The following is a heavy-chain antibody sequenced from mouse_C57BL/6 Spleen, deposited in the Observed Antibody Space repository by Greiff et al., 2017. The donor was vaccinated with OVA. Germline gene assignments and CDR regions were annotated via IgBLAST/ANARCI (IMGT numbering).Heavy chain of an antibody. CDR2: IDPSDSYT. J-gene: IGHJ3*01. CDR3: ASLYDYDSWFAY. CDR1: GSTFTSYW. V-gene: IGHV1-69*01. D-gene: IGHD2-4*01. Sequence: QVQLQQPGAELVMPGASVKLSCKASGSTFTSYWMHWVKQRPGQGLEWIGEIDPSDSYTNYNQKFKGKSTLTVDKSSSTADMQLSSLTSEDSAVYYCASLYDYDSWFAYWGQVTLVTVSA.